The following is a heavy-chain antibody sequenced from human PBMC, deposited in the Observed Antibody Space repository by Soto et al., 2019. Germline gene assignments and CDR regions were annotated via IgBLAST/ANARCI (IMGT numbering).Heavy chain of an antibody. CDR2: INAANGNT. V-gene: IGHV1-3*01. CDR3: ARSLMNTAMVTFYYFDY. J-gene: IGHJ4*02. Sequence: SVKVSCEASGDTFTTYAMHWVRHAPGQRLEWMGWINAANGNTKYSQKFQGRVTITRDTSASTAYMELSSLRSEDTAVYYCARSLMNTAMVTFYYFDYWGQGTLVTVSS. CDR1: GDTFTTYA. D-gene: IGHD5-18*01.